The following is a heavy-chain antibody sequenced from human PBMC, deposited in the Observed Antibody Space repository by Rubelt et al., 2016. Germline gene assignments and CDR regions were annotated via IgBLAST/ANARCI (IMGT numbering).Heavy chain of an antibody. CDR1: GFTFSSYG. V-gene: IGHV3-30*19. D-gene: IGHD3-3*01. CDR3: ASGDNSYHVFFYYGMDV. CDR2: ISYDGSNK. Sequence: QVQLVESGGGVVQPGRSLRLSCAASGFTFSSYGMHWVRQAPGKGLEWVAVISYDGSNKYYADSVKGRFTIPRDNSKNTLYLQMNSLRAEDTAVYYCASGDNSYHVFFYYGMDVWGQGTTVTVSS. J-gene: IGHJ6*02.